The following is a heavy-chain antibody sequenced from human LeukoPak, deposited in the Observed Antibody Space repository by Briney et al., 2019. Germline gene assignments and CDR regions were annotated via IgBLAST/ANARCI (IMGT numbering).Heavy chain of an antibody. J-gene: IGHJ1*01. V-gene: IGHV3-30*02. CDR3: AKDEAQYFQH. Sequence: GGSLRLSCAASGFTFSNYGMHWVRQAPGKGLEWVTFIRNDDGSNKYYADSVKGRFTISRDNSKNTVHLQMNSLRVEDTAVYYCAKDEAQYFQHWGQGTLVTVSA. CDR1: GFTFSNYG. CDR2: IRNDDGSNK.